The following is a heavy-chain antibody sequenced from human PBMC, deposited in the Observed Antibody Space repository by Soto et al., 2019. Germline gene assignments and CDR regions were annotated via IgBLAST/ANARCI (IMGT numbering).Heavy chain of an antibody. CDR1: GFTFSSYA. CDR3: ASKVVGSNPFDY. D-gene: IGHD1-26*01. V-gene: IGHV3-23*01. Sequence: GGSLRLSCAASGFTFSSYAMSWVRQAPGKGLEWVSAIGGSSGGSISYADSVTGRFTISRDNSKNTLYLQMSSLRAEDTAVYYCASKVVGSNPFDYWGQGTLVTVSS. J-gene: IGHJ4*02. CDR2: IGGSSGGSI.